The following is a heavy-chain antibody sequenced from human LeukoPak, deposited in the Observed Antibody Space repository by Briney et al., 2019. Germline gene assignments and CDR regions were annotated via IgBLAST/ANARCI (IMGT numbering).Heavy chain of an antibody. CDR3: ARGPRNDP. J-gene: IGHJ5*02. CDR1: GYPFTTYE. V-gene: IGHV1-8*01. D-gene: IGHD1-14*01. Sequence: ALVKVSCKTSGYPFTTYEINWVRQAAGQGLEWMGWVHPNTGNTAYAQRFRGRVTMTRDTSISTAYMELSSLTSNDTAVYFCARGPRNDPWGQGTLVTVSS. CDR2: VHPNTGNT.